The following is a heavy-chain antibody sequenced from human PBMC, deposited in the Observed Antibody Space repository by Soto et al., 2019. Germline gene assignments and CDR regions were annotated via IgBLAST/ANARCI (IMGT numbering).Heavy chain of an antibody. CDR3: ARDNRGYYYYGMDV. CDR1: GGSISSYY. J-gene: IGHJ6*02. V-gene: IGHV4-59*01. Sequence: QVQLQESGPGLVKPSETLSLTCTVSGGSISSYYWSWIRQPPGKGLEWIGYIYYSGSTNYNPSLKSRVTISVDTSKNQFSLQLSSVTAADTAVYYCARDNRGYYYYGMDVWGQGTTVTVSS. D-gene: IGHD3-16*01. CDR2: IYYSGST.